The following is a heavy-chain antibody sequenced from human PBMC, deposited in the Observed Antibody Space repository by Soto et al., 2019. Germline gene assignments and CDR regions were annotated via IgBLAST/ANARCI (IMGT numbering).Heavy chain of an antibody. CDR1: GYTFTSYG. J-gene: IGHJ4*02. CDR3: AIRTGQLPYYFDY. D-gene: IGHD6-6*01. CDR2: ITVYNGKT. Sequence: ASVKVSCKASGYTFTSYGLSWMRQAPGQGLGWLGWITVYNGKTNYAQKLQGRVTMTTDTSTSTAYLELRGLRYDDTALYYCAIRTGQLPYYFDYWGQGTLVTVSS. V-gene: IGHV1-18*01.